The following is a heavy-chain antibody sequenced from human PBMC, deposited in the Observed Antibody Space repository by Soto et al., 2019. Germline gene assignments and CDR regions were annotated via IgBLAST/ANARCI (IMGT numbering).Heavy chain of an antibody. D-gene: IGHD6-13*01. V-gene: IGHV1-2*02. CDR3: ARRQLNIAAAGPRDYYYGMDV. CDR2: ISPNSGGT. Sequence: ASVTVSCKASGYTFTSYGISWVRQAPGQGLEWMGWISPNSGGTNYAQKLQGRVTMTRDTSISTAYMELSSLRSDDTAVYYCARRQLNIAAAGPRDYYYGMDVWGQGTTVTVSS. J-gene: IGHJ6*02. CDR1: GYTFTSYG.